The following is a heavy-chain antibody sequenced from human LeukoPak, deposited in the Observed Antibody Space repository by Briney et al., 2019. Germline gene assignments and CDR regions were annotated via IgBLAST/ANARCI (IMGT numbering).Heavy chain of an antibody. V-gene: IGHV3-23*01. J-gene: IGHJ4*02. CDR3: AKDGIVGATGYYFDY. CDR2: ISGSGGST. Sequence: PGGSLTLSCSASGFTFNSYAMSWLRQAPGKGLEWVSAISGSGGSTYYADSVKGRFTISRYNSKHTLYLQMNSLRAEATALYYCAKDGIVGATGYYFDYWGQGTLVTVSS. D-gene: IGHD1-26*01. CDR1: GFTFNSYA.